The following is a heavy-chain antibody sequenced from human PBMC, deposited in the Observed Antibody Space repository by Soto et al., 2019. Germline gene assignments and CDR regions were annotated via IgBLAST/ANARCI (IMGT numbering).Heavy chain of an antibody. CDR3: VWFGELSRYYYYYYYMDV. CDR1: GFTFSSYW. Sequence: EVQLVESGGGLVQPGGSLRLSCAASGFTFSSYWMSWVRQAPGKGLERVANIKQDGSEKYYVDSVKGRFTISRDNAKNSRYLQMNSLRAEETAVYYCVWFGELSRYYYYYYYMDVWGKGTTVTVSS. CDR2: IKQDGSEK. V-gene: IGHV3-7*05. D-gene: IGHD3-10*01. J-gene: IGHJ6*03.